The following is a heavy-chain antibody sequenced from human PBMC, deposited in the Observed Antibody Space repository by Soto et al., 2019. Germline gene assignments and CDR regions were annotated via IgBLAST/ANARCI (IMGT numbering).Heavy chain of an antibody. V-gene: IGHV4-59*01. CDR3: APVGGDDFGDSGGFDY. CDR2: IYYSGRT. Sequence: PSETLSLTCTVSGGSIRDYFWTWIRQPPGKGLEWIGYIYYSGRTNYNPSLKSRVSISVDTSKNHSSLQLRSVTAADTAVYYCAPVGGDDFGDSGGFDYWGQGTLVTVS. CDR1: GGSIRDYF. J-gene: IGHJ4*02. D-gene: IGHD4-17*01.